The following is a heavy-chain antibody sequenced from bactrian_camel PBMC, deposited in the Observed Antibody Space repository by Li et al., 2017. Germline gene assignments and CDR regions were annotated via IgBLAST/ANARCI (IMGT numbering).Heavy chain of an antibody. CDR2: ITSAGDRRST. V-gene: IGHV3-3*01. CDR1: GPTYGSDC. Sequence: VQLVESGGGSVQAGGSLTLSCAASGPTYGSDCMGWFRQAPGKEREAVGIASITSAGDRRSTTIPDSVKGRFTISQDNAKKTVYLQMNNLKPEDAAVYYCAVDILAGVKSRCAAGASQVPSYGYWSQGTQVTVS. CDR3: AVDILAGVKSRCAAGASQVPSYGY. J-gene: IGHJ4*01. D-gene: IGHD1*01.